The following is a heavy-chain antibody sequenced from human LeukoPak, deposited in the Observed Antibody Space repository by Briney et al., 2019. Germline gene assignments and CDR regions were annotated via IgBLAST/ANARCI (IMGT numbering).Heavy chain of an antibody. J-gene: IGHJ4*02. V-gene: IGHV1-46*01. Sequence: ASVKVSCKASGYTFTSYHLHWVRQAPGQGLEWMGIINPSGGSTTYAQKFQGRVTMTRETSTSTVYMELSSLRSEDTAVYYCARETGFYCGGDCYLDYWGQGTLVTVSS. D-gene: IGHD2-21*02. CDR1: GYTFTSYH. CDR2: INPSGGST. CDR3: ARETGFYCGGDCYLDY.